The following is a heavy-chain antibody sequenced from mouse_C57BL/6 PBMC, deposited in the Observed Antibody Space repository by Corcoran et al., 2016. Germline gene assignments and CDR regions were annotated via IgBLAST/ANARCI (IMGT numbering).Heavy chain of an antibody. J-gene: IGHJ2*01. CDR2: INTYSGVP. D-gene: IGHD1-1*01. V-gene: IGHV9-3*01. CDR1: GYTFTTYG. Sequence: QIQLVQSGPELKKPGETVKISCKASGYTFTTYGMSWVKQAPGKGLKWMGWINTYSGVPTYADDFKGRFAFSLETSASTAYLQINNLKNEDTATYCGARSVLRRSPFDYWGQGTTLAVSS. CDR3: ARSVLRRSPFDY.